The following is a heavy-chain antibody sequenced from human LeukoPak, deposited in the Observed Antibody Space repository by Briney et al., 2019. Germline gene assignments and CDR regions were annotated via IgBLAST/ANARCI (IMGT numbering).Heavy chain of an antibody. CDR1: GGSISSSNW. D-gene: IGHD3-22*01. Sequence: SGTLSLTCAVSGGSISSSNWWSWVRQPPGKGLEWIGEIYHSGSTYYNPSLKSRVTISVDRSKNQFSLKLSSVTAADTAVYYCARSNQNYYDSSGYRTDAFDIWGQGTMVTVSS. J-gene: IGHJ3*02. V-gene: IGHV4-4*02. CDR2: IYHSGST. CDR3: ARSNQNYYDSSGYRTDAFDI.